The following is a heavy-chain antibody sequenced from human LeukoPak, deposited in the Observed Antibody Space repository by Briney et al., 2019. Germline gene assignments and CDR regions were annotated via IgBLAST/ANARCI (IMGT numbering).Heavy chain of an antibody. Sequence: GGSLRLSCEASGFTFSRYWMHWVRQAPGKGLEWVSSISSSSSYIYYADSVKGRFTISRDNAKNSLYLQMNSLRAEDTAVYYCHVYDLAAFDIWGQGKMVTVSS. CDR1: GFTFSRYW. D-gene: IGHD3/OR15-3a*01. CDR3: HVYDLAAFDI. V-gene: IGHV3-21*01. CDR2: ISSSSSYI. J-gene: IGHJ3*02.